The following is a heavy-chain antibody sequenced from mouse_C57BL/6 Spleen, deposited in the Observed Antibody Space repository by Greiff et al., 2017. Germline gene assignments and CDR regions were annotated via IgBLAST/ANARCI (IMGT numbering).Heavy chain of an antibody. Sequence: EVKVVESGEGLVKPGGSLKLSCAASGFTFSSYAMSWVRQTPEKRLEWVAYISSGGDYIYYADPVKGRFTISRDNARNTLYLQMSSLKSEDTAMYYCTRGTYDGSAWFAYWGQGTLVTVSA. CDR2: ISSGGDYI. CDR3: TRGTYDGSAWFAY. J-gene: IGHJ3*01. D-gene: IGHD2-3*01. CDR1: GFTFSSYA. V-gene: IGHV5-9-1*02.